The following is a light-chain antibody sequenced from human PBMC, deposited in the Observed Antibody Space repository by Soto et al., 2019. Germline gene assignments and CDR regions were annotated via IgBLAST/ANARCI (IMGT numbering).Light chain of an antibody. V-gene: IGLV2-23*01. CDR2: EGS. CDR3: CSYAGSSTLV. CDR1: SSDVGGYNY. Sequence: QSVLTQPPSASGSPGQSVTISCTGTSSDVGGYNYVSWYQQHPGKAPKLMIYEGSKRPSGVSNRFSGSKSGNTASLTISGLQAEDEADYYCCSYAGSSTLVFGGGTKVTVL. J-gene: IGLJ2*01.